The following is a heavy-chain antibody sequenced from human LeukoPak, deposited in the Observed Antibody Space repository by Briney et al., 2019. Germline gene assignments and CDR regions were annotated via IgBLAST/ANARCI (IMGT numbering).Heavy chain of an antibody. CDR2: INHRVST. CDR3: GREVVAAAGTVDY. Sequence: SETLSLTCAVYGGSFSVYYWKWIRQPPGKGLEWIGEINHRVSTNHNPSLKTRFTISVDTSKNQLSLKLSSVTAADTAVYYCGREVVAAAGTVDYWGQGTLVTVSS. D-gene: IGHD6-13*01. CDR1: GGSFSVYY. V-gene: IGHV4-34*01. J-gene: IGHJ4*02.